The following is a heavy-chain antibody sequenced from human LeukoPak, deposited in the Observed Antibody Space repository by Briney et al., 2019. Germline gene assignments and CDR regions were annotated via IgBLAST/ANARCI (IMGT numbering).Heavy chain of an antibody. CDR2: ISGSGGST. V-gene: IGHV3-23*01. Sequence: PGGSLRLSCAASGFTFSSYAMSWVRHAPGKGLEWVSAISGSGGSTYYVDSVKGRFTISRDTSKNTLYLQINSLRAEDTAVYYCAKDCVWTTVTTFFGFEFDGQDAFDIWGQGTMVTVSS. CDR3: AKDCVWTTVTTFFGFEFDGQDAFDI. J-gene: IGHJ3*02. CDR1: GFTFSSYA. D-gene: IGHD4-17*01.